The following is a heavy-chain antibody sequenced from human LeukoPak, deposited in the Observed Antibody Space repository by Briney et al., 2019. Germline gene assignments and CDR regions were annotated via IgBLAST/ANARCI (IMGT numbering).Heavy chain of an antibody. V-gene: IGHV4-38-2*02. J-gene: IGHJ4*02. Sequence: SETLSLTCTVSGYSISSGHYWGWIRQPPGKGLEWIGSTYHSGSTYYNPSLKSRVTISVDTSKNQFSLKLSSVTAADTAVYYCARDSAHIHEVRFFGYWGQGTLVTVSS. CDR3: ARDSAHIHEVRFFGY. CDR2: TYHSGST. CDR1: GYSISSGHY. D-gene: IGHD3-3*01.